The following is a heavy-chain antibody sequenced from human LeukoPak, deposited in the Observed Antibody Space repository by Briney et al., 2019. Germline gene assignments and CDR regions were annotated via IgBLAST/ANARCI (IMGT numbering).Heavy chain of an antibody. CDR1: GFTFSYYN. J-gene: IGHJ3*02. CDR2: ISSSSSHI. V-gene: IGHV3-21*06. D-gene: IGHD1-26*01. Sequence: PGGSLRLSCAASGFTFSYYNMNWVRQAPGKGLEWVSSISSSSSHIYYADSVKGRFTISRDNAKNSLYLQMSSLRVEDTALFYCVRAWGGGSYSDAFDIWGQGTMVTVSS. CDR3: VRAWGGGSYSDAFDI.